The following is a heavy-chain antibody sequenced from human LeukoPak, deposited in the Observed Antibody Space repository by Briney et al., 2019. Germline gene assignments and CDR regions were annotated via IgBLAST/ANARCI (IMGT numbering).Heavy chain of an antibody. J-gene: IGHJ4*02. CDR3: AREFVGPIAAAGFFDY. Sequence: PGGSLRLSCAASGFTVSSNYMSWVRQAPGKGLEWVSVIYSGGSTYYADSVKGRFTISRDNAKNSLYLQLNSLRAEDTAVYYCAREFVGPIAAAGFFDYWGQGTLVTVSS. CDR2: IYSGGST. V-gene: IGHV3-53*01. CDR1: GFTVSSNY. D-gene: IGHD6-13*01.